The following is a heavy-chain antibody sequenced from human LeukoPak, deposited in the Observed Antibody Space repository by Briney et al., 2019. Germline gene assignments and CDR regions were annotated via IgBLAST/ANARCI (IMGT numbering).Heavy chain of an antibody. D-gene: IGHD3-3*01. CDR2: ISYDGSNK. J-gene: IGHJ4*02. CDR1: GFTFSSSA. CDR3: ARDLLRGYDFWSGGGFDY. V-gene: IGHV3-30*01. Sequence: HGGSLRLSFAASGFTFSSSAMHWVRQAPGKGLEWAAVISYDGSNKYYADSVKSRFTISRDNSKNTLYLQMNSLRAEDTAVYYCARDLLRGYDFWSGGGFDYWGQGTLVTVSS.